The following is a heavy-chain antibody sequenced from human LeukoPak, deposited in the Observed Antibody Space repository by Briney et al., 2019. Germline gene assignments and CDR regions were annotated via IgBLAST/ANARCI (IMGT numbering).Heavy chain of an antibody. CDR2: INPNSGGT. D-gene: IGHD3-16*02. J-gene: IGHJ4*02. CDR1: GYTFTAYY. CDR3: ARGTPGSYLGY. Sequence: GASVKVSCKASGYTFTAYYLHWVRQAPGQGLEWMGWINPNSGGTNYAQKFKGWVTLTRDTSINTTYMELSRLASDVTAVYFCARGTPGSYLGYWGQETLVTVSS. V-gene: IGHV1-2*04.